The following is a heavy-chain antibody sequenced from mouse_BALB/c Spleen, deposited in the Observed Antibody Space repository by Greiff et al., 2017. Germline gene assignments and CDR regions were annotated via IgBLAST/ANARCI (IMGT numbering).Heavy chain of an antibody. J-gene: IGHJ4*01. CDR1: GYTFTSYW. V-gene: IGHV1-7*01. D-gene: IGHD1-1*01. Sequence: QVQLQQSGAELAKPGASVKMSCKASGYTFTSYWMHWVKQRPGQGLEWIGYINPSTGYTEYNEKFKGKATLTADTSSSTAYMQLSSLTSEDSAVYFCAYYGSSYYAMDYWGQGTSVTVSS. CDR2: INPSTGYT. CDR3: AYYGSSYYAMDY.